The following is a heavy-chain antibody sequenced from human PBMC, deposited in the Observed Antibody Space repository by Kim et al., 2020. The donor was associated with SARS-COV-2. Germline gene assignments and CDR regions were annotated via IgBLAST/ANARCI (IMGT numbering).Heavy chain of an antibody. Sequence: SETLSLTCAVYGGSFSGYYWSWIRQPPGKGLEWIGEINHSGSTNYNPSLKSRVTISVDTSKNQFSLKLSSVTAADTAVYYCARVLGWFGHSGSGDYWGQGTLVTVSS. V-gene: IGHV4-34*01. CDR1: GGSFSGYY. CDR3: ARVLGWFGHSGSGDY. J-gene: IGHJ4*02. D-gene: IGHD3-10*01. CDR2: INHSGST.